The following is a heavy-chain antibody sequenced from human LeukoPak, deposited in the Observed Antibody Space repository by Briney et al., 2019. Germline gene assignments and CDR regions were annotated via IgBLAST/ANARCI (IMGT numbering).Heavy chain of an antibody. D-gene: IGHD6-6*01. CDR1: GYTFTGYY. V-gene: IGHV1-2*02. CDR2: INPNSGGT. Sequence: ASVKVSCKASGYTFTGYYMHWVRQAPGQGLEWMGWINPNSGGTNYAQKFQGRVTMTRDTSISTAYMELSRLRSDDTAVYYCARSFDYSSSFRPPVYWGQGTLVTVSS. J-gene: IGHJ4*02. CDR3: ARSFDYSSSFRPPVY.